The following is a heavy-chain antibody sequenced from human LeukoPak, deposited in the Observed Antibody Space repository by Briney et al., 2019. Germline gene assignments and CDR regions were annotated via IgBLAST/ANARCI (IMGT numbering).Heavy chain of an antibody. V-gene: IGHV3-30*02. CDR1: GFTFSSYG. Sequence: GGSLRLSCAASGFTFSSYGMHWVRQAPGKGLEWVAFIRYDGSNKYYADSVKGRFTISRDNSKNTLYLQMNSLRAEDTAVYYCAKDLELSGVGNWFDPWGQGTLVTVSS. CDR2: IRYDGSNK. D-gene: IGHD1-7*01. J-gene: IGHJ5*02. CDR3: AKDLELSGVGNWFDP.